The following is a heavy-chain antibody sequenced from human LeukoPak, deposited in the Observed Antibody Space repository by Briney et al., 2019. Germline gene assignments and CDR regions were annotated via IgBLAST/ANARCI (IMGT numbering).Heavy chain of an antibody. CDR2: INHSGST. V-gene: IGHV4-34*01. D-gene: IGHD6-19*01. CDR3: ARGVSVRGLVRGHFDY. CDR1: GGSFSGYY. Sequence: SETLSLTCAVYGGSFSGYYWSWIRQPPGKGLEWIGEINHSGSTNYNPSLKSRVTISVDTSKNQFSLKLRSVPAADTSVYYCARGVSVRGLVRGHFDYWGQGTLVTVSS. J-gene: IGHJ4*02.